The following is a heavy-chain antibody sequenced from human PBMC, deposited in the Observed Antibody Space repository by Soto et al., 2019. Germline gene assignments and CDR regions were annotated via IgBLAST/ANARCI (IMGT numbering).Heavy chain of an antibody. J-gene: IGHJ6*03. CDR1: GYTFSNYN. V-gene: IGHV1-8*01. CDR3: AREAASDPSFYYHYMDV. Sequence: QEQLVQSGAEVKKPGAPVKVSCKASGYTFSNYNINWVRQASGQGLEWRGWMNPDSGNTGYAEKSQGRVTMTRNKSISTAYMELSGLRSEDTAVYYCAREAASDPSFYYHYMDVWGKGTTVTVSS. D-gene: IGHD3-10*01. CDR2: MNPDSGNT.